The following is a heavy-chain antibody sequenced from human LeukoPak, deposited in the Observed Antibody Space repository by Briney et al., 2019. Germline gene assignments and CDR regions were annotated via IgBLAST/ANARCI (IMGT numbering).Heavy chain of an antibody. Sequence: SVKVSCKASGGTFSSYAISWVRQASGQGLEWMGRIIPILGIANYAQKFQGRVTITADKSTGTAYMELSSLRSEDTAVYYCAQSVTSADFDYWGQGTLVTVSS. CDR2: IIPILGIA. V-gene: IGHV1-69*04. CDR1: GGTFSSYA. CDR3: AQSVTSADFDY. J-gene: IGHJ4*02. D-gene: IGHD4-17*01.